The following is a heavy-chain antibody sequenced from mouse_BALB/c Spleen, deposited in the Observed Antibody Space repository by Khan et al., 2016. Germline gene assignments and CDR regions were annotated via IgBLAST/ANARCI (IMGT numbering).Heavy chain of an antibody. D-gene: IGHD2-3*01. J-gene: IGHJ3*01. CDR2: ISYSGLT. V-gene: IGHV3-2*02. CDR3: AYDGYYAWFPY. CDR1: GYSITSDYA. Sequence: EVQLQESGPGLVKPSQSLSLTCTVTGYSITSDYAWNWVRQFPGNKLEWMGYISYSGLTNYNPSLKSRISITRDTSKNQFFLQLISVTTEDTATXCCAYDGYYAWFPYWGRGTLVTITA.